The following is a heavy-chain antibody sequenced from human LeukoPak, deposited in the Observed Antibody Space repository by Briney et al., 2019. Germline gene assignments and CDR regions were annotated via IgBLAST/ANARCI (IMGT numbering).Heavy chain of an antibody. Sequence: PGGSLRLSCAASGFTFRTYAMRWVRQAPGEGLEWIGSIYHSGSTYYNPSLKSRVTISVDTSKNQFSLKLSSVTAADTAVYYCARRGGNPDYWYFDLWGRGTLVTVSS. CDR2: IYHSGST. CDR1: GFTFRTYA. D-gene: IGHD4-23*01. J-gene: IGHJ2*01. CDR3: ARRGGNPDYWYFDL. V-gene: IGHV4-38-2*01.